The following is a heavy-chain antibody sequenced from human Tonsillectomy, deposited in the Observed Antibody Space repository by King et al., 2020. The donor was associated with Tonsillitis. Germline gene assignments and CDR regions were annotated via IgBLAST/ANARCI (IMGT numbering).Heavy chain of an antibody. CDR1: GFTFGTYG. D-gene: IGHD4-11*01. J-gene: IGHJ4*02. CDR2: ISYDGSNQ. CDR3: TKDPRPYSSAWLTGDY. V-gene: IGHV3-30*18. Sequence: VQLVESGGGVVQPGRSLRLSCAASGFTFGTYGMHWVRQAPGKGLEWVAIISYDGSNQYYPDSVKGRFTVSRDNSENTLHLQMNNVRVEDTAVYYCTKDPRPYSSAWLTGDYWGQGTLVTVSS.